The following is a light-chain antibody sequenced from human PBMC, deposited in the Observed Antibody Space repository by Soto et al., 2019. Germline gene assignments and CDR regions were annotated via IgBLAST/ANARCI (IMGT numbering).Light chain of an antibody. J-gene: IGKJ4*01. Sequence: GFARCSRSPSFSSGEKATLSLKANQSVSSYLAWYQQKPGQAPRLLIYDASNRAAGIPARFSGSGSGTDFTLTISSLEPEDFAVYYCQQRSNWPLTFGGGTKVDIK. CDR1: QSVSSY. CDR3: QQRSNWPLT. CDR2: DAS. V-gene: IGKV3-11*01.